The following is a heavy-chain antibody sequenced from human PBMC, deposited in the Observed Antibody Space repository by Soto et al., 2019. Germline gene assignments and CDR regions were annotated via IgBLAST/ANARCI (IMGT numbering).Heavy chain of an antibody. J-gene: IGHJ4*02. Sequence: QVQLQESGPGLVKPSETLSLTCTVSGGSIGNSYWSWIRQSPGKGLEWIGYIYYSGSSNYNPSLKSRVSMSVATSRNQFSLKRSSVTAADTAVYYCARHSSSWPIFDYWGQGTLVIVSS. CDR3: ARHSSSWPIFDY. CDR1: GGSIGNSY. D-gene: IGHD6-13*01. V-gene: IGHV4-59*08. CDR2: IYYSGSS.